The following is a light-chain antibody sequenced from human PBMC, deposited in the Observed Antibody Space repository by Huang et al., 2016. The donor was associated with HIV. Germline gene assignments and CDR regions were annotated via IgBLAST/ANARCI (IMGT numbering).Light chain of an antibody. J-gene: IGKJ5*01. CDR3: QQYDNWPLT. CDR2: GSS. V-gene: IGKV3-15*01. CDR1: HSVSSN. Sequence: ERVMTQSPATLSVAPGERVTLSCRASHSVSSNLAWYQQKPGQAPRLLIHGSSTRATGIPARFSGIGSGTEFTRAISSLQSEDSGVYFCQQYDNWPLTFGQGTRLEIK.